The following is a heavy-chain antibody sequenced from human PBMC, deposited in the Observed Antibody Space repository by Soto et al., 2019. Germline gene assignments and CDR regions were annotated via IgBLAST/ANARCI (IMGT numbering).Heavy chain of an antibody. Sequence: ASVKVSCKASGYTFTSHDSSWVRQATGQGLEWMGWVNPNSGNTGSAQKFQGRVTMTRNTSISTAYMELTSLRSDDTAVYYCARGREVLVRGAEPTYFYYYYMDVWGKGTTVTVSS. CDR1: GYTFTSHD. CDR2: VNPNSGNT. V-gene: IGHV1-8*01. CDR3: ARGREVLVRGAEPTYFYYYYMDV. J-gene: IGHJ6*03. D-gene: IGHD3-10*01.